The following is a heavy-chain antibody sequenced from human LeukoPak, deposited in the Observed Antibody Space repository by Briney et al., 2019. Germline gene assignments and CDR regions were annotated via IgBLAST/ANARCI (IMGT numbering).Heavy chain of an antibody. V-gene: IGHV3-23*01. CDR2: ISATGTGT. D-gene: IGHD4-17*01. Sequence: GGSLRLSCAASGLTFSNYAMTWVRQAPGKGLEWVSTISATGTGTYYGDSVKGRFTISRDNSKNTVYLQMNSLRADDTAIYYCAKGDYGYFYYMDVWGKGTTVTVSS. CDR1: GLTFSNYA. J-gene: IGHJ6*03. CDR3: AKGDYGYFYYMDV.